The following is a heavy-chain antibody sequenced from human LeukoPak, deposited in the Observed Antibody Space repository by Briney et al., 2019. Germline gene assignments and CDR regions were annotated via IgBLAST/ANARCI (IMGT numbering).Heavy chain of an antibody. D-gene: IGHD2-15*01. CDR1: GYTPTKLS. CDR3: ATENLGYCSGGSCYSPRGWFDP. CDR2: FNPEDVET. V-gene: IGHV1-24*01. Sequence: SVTVPCKVSGYTPTKLSMHWVRQAPGKGLEWMGGFNPEDVETIYAQKFQGRVTMTEDTSTDTAYMELSSLRSEDTAVYYCATENLGYCSGGSCYSPRGWFDPWGQGTLVTVSS. J-gene: IGHJ5*02.